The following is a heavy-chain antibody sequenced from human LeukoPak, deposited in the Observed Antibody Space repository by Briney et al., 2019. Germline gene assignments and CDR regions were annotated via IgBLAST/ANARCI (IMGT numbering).Heavy chain of an antibody. CDR2: INHSGSS. CDR3: ARNVVVVAATDLDWFDP. D-gene: IGHD2-15*01. CDR1: GGSFSGYY. J-gene: IGHJ5*02. V-gene: IGHV4-34*01. Sequence: SETLSLTCAVYGGSFSGYYWSWLRQPPGKGLEWIGEINHSGSSNYNPSLKSRVTISVDTSKNQFSLKLSSVTAADTAVYYCARNVVVVAATDLDWFDPWGQGTLVTVSS.